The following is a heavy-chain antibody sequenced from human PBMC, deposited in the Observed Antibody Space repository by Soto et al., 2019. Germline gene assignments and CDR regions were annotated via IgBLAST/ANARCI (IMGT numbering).Heavy chain of an antibody. CDR3: ARTTMVRGVIPDY. V-gene: IGHV3-30-3*01. J-gene: IGHJ4*02. CDR2: ISYDGCNK. D-gene: IGHD3-10*01. Sequence: QVQLVESGGGVVEPGRSLRLSCAASGFTFSSYAMHWVRQAPGKGLEWVAVISYDGCNKYYADSVKGRFTISRDNSKNALYLEMNSLRAEDTAVYYCARTTMVRGVIPDYWGQGTLVTVSS. CDR1: GFTFSSYA.